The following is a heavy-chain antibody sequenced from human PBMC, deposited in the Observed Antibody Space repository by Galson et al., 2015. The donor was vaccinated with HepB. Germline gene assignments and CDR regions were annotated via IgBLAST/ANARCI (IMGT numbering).Heavy chain of an antibody. Sequence: SVKVSCKASGYTFTGYYMHWVRQAPGQGLEWMGRINPNSGGTNYAQKFQGRVTMTRDTSISTAYMELSRLRSDDTAVYYCARVLLDIVVVVAATEAFDIWGQGTMVTVSS. CDR3: ARVLLDIVVVVAATEAFDI. CDR1: GYTFTGYY. CDR2: INPNSGGT. D-gene: IGHD2-15*01. J-gene: IGHJ3*02. V-gene: IGHV1-2*06.